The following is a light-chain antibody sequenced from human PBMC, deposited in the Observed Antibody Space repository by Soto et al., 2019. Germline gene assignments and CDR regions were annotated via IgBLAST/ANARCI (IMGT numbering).Light chain of an antibody. CDR3: QQGYNNPCT. CDR2: AAS. Sequence: DIQMTQSPSSLSASVGDRVTITCRASQSISTYLNWYQQKPGKAPKLLIYAASSLQSGVPSRFSGSGSGTDFTLTITSLQPEDFANYYCQQGYNNPCTIGQGTKMEIK. CDR1: QSISTY. V-gene: IGKV1-39*01. J-gene: IGKJ2*02.